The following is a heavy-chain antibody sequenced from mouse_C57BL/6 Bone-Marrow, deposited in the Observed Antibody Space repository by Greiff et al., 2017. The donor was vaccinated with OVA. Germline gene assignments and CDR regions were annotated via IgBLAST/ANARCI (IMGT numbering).Heavy chain of an antibody. CDR3: ARGNRDY. Sequence: VQLQQPGAELVMPGASVKLSCKASGYTFTSYWMHWVKQRPGQGLEWIGEIDPSDSYTNYNQKFKGKSTLTVDKSSSTAYMQLSSLTSEDSAVYYWARGNRDYWGQGTSRAVSS. V-gene: IGHV1-69*01. J-gene: IGHJ2*03. CDR1: GYTFTSYW. CDR2: IDPSDSYT.